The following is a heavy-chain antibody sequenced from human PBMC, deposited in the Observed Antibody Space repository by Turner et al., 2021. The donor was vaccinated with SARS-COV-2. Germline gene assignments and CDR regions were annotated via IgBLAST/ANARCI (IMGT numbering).Heavy chain of an antibody. Sequence: EVQLVESGGGLVQPGGSLRLSCAASGFTVSSNYMSWVRQAPGKGLEWVSIIYSGGSTYYADSVKGRFTISRDNSKNTLYLQMNSLRAEDTAVYYRAREIDDYVWGSYRRGYWGQGTLVTVSS. V-gene: IGHV3-66*01. D-gene: IGHD3-16*02. CDR3: AREIDDYVWGSYRRGY. CDR1: GFTVSSNY. J-gene: IGHJ4*02. CDR2: IYSGGST.